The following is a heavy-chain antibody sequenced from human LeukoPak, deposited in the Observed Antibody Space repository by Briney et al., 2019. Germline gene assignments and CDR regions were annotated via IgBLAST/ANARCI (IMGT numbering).Heavy chain of an antibody. J-gene: IGHJ4*02. CDR2: TSSSGGNT. Sequence: GGSLRLSCSASGFTFSSCAMHWVRQAPGKGLEFVSATSSSGGNTYYADSVKGRFTISRDNSKNTLYLQMSSLRVEDTAVYCCVKTRMYSSSPLEYWGQGTLVTVSS. V-gene: IGHV3-64D*06. CDR3: VKTRMYSSSPLEY. CDR1: GFTFSSCA. D-gene: IGHD6-6*01.